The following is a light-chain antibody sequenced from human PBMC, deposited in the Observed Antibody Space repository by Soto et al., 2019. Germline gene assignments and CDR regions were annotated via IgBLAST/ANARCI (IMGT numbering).Light chain of an antibody. CDR2: DAS. CDR3: QQRSNWPLT. Sequence: EIGLTQSPAPLSLSPGERATLSCRASQSVSSYLAWYQQKPGQAPRLLIYDASNRATGIPARFSGSGSGTDFKLTISSLEPEDFAVYYCQQRSNWPLTFGPGTKEDIK. J-gene: IGKJ3*01. V-gene: IGKV3-11*01. CDR1: QSVSSY.